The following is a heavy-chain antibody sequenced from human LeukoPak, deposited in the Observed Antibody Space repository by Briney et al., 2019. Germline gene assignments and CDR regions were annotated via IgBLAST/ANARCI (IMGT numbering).Heavy chain of an antibody. D-gene: IGHD3-10*01. CDR2: IRYDGSNK. CDR1: GFTFSNYG. J-gene: IGHJ6*03. Sequence: GGSLRLSCLASGFTFSNYGMHWVRQAPGKGLEWVAFIRYDGSNKYYADSVKGRFTISRDNSKNTLYLQMNSLRAEDTAVYYCARRASYYGSGKSRNYYYYMDVWGKGTTVTVSS. CDR3: ARRASYYGSGKSRNYYYYMDV. V-gene: IGHV3-30*02.